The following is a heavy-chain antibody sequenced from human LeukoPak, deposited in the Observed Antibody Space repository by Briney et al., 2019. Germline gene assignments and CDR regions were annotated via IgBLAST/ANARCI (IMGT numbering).Heavy chain of an antibody. CDR3: ARVNDDYGGNSGGMYV. D-gene: IGHD4-23*01. Sequence: PGVSLRFSCAASGFTVSSNYMSWVRQAPGKGLEWVSVIYSGGSTYYADSVKGRFTISRHNSKNALYLQMNSLGAEDTAVYYCARVNDDYGGNSGGMYVWGQGTTVTVSS. J-gene: IGHJ6*02. CDR1: GFTVSSNY. V-gene: IGHV3-53*04. CDR2: IYSGGST.